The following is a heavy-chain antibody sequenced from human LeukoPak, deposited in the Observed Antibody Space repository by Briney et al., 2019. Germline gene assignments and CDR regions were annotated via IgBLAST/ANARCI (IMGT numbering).Heavy chain of an antibody. V-gene: IGHV4-59*12. CDR3: ASTYYYDSSGYYHFDY. CDR2: IYYSGST. Sequence: SETLSLTCTVSGGSISSYYWSWIRQPPGKGLEWIGYIYYSGSTNYNPSLKSRVTMSVDTSKNQFSLKLSSVTAADTAVYYCASTYYYDSSGYYHFDYWGQGTLVTVSS. J-gene: IGHJ4*02. CDR1: GGSISSYY. D-gene: IGHD3-22*01.